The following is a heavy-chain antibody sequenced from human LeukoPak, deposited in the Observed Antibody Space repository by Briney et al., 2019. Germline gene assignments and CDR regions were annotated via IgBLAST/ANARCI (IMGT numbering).Heavy chain of an antibody. Sequence: GASVKVSCKASGYTFTGYYMHWVRQAPGQGLEWMGWINPNSGGTNYAQKFQGRVTMTRDTSISTAYMDLSRLRSDDTAVYYCARSGQAWIRLWFFDYWGQGTLVTVSS. D-gene: IGHD5-18*01. CDR2: INPNSGGT. J-gene: IGHJ4*02. V-gene: IGHV1-2*02. CDR1: GYTFTGYY. CDR3: ARSGQAWIRLWFFDY.